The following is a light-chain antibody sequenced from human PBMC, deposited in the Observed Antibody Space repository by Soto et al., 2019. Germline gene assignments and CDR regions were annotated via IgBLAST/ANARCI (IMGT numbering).Light chain of an antibody. CDR1: SSDVGSYNR. CDR3: SLYISGSTDV. CDR2: EVN. V-gene: IGLV2-18*01. Sequence: QSALTQPPSVSGSPGQSVTISCTGTSSDVGSYNRLSWYQQPPGTAPKLIMYEVNTRPSGVPDRFSGSKSGSTASLTISGLQDEDEADYYCSLYISGSTDVFGTGTKLTVL. J-gene: IGLJ1*01.